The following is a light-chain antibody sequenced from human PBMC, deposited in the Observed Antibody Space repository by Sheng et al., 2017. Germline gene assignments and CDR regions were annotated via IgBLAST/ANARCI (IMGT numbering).Light chain of an antibody. Sequence: EIVMTQSPATLSVSPGERATLSCRASQSVSSKLAWYQQKPGQAPRLLIYAASTRATGIPARFSGSGSGTDFSLTISSLQSEDFATYYCQQYDTYPYTFGQGTKLEI. CDR3: QQYDTYPYT. V-gene: IGKV3-15*01. CDR2: AAS. J-gene: IGKJ2*01. CDR1: QSVSSK.